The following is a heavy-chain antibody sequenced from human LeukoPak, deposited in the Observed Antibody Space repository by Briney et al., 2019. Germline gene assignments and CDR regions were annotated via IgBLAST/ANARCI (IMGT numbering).Heavy chain of an antibody. V-gene: IGHV3-21*01. J-gene: IGHJ4*02. CDR1: GFTFSSYT. Sequence: GGSLRLSCAASGFTFSSYTMNWVRQAPGKGLEWVSSITSSSSYIYYADSVKGRFTISRDNAKNLLYLQMNSLRAEDTAVYYCAREGSPYSSSYIDYWGQGTLVTVSS. D-gene: IGHD6-13*01. CDR3: AREGSPYSSSYIDY. CDR2: ITSSSSYI.